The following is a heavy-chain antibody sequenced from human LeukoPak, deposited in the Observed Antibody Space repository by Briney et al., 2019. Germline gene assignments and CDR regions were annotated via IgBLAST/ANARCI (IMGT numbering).Heavy chain of an antibody. Sequence: PSETLSLTCTVSGGSVSSGSYYWGWIRQPPGKGLEWIGYIYYSGSTNYNPSLKSRVTISVDTSKNQFSLKLSSVTAADTAVYYCARDMIVAGYFDYWGQGTLVTVSS. J-gene: IGHJ4*02. V-gene: IGHV4-61*01. D-gene: IGHD6-19*01. CDR3: ARDMIVAGYFDY. CDR2: IYYSGST. CDR1: GGSVSSGSYY.